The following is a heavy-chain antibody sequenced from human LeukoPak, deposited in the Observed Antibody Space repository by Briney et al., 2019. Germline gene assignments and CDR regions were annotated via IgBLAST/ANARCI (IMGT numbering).Heavy chain of an antibody. V-gene: IGHV3-23*01. CDR3: AKFFSPYYYGMDV. D-gene: IGHD2/OR15-2a*01. CDR2: ISASGGST. CDR1: GFTFSSSA. J-gene: IGHJ6*02. Sequence: GGSLRLSCAASGFTFSSSAMSWVRQVPGKGLEWVSGISASGGSTYYADSVRGRFTISRDNSKNTLYLQMSSLRAEDTALYYCAKFFSPYYYGMDVWGQGTTVTVSS.